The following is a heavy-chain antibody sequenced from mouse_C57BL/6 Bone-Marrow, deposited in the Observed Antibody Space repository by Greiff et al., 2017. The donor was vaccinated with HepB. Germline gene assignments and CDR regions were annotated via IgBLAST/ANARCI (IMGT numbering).Heavy chain of an antibody. CDR1: GYSITSCYY. Sequence: DVKLQESGPGLVKPSQSLSLTCSVTGYSITSCYYWNWIRQFPGNQLEWMGYISYDGSNNYNPSLKNRISITRDTSKNQFFLKLNSVTTEDTATYYCARGKRGFAYWGQGTLVTVSA. V-gene: IGHV3-6*01. CDR3: ARGKRGFAY. J-gene: IGHJ3*01. CDR2: ISYDGSN.